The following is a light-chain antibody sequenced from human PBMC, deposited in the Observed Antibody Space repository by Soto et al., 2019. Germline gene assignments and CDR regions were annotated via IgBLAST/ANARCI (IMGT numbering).Light chain of an antibody. Sequence: QSALTQPASVSGSPGQSITISCTGTSSDFGVYNYVSWYQQPPGKAPKLIISAVSRRPSGVPDRFSGSKSGNTASLTISGLQADDEADYYCWSYTTSDMWVFGGGTKLTVL. CDR1: SSDFGVYNY. J-gene: IGLJ3*02. V-gene: IGLV2-14*01. CDR3: WSYTTSDMWV. CDR2: AVS.